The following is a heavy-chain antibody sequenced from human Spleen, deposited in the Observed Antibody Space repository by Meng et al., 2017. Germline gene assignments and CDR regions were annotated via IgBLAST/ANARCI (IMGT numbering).Heavy chain of an antibody. J-gene: IGHJ2*01. D-gene: IGHD3-10*02. CDR2: INHSRGT. CDR1: GGSFSGYY. Sequence: QVQLQQWGAGLLKPSETLSLTCAVYGGSFSGYYWSWSRQPPGKGLEWIGEINHSRGTTYNPSLKTRVTISVDTSKNQFSLRLTSVTAADTAVYYCARAYDWGFFDLWGRGTLVTVSS. V-gene: IGHV4-34*01. CDR3: ARAYDWGFFDL.